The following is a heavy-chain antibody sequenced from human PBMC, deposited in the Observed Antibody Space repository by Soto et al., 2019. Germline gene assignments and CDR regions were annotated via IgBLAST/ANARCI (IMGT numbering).Heavy chain of an antibody. Sequence: GGSLRLSCAASGFTFSDYYMDWVRQAPGKGLECVSYISSDESIVNYADSVKGRFTISRDNSKNTLYLQMSSLRAEDTAVYYCERRQIHPQPPGEANARGGMDVLGKRTTVTVS. V-gene: IGHV3-11*04. J-gene: IGHJ6*04. D-gene: IGHD2-2*01. CDR2: ISSDESIV. CDR3: ERRQIHPQPPGEANARGGMDV. CDR1: GFTFSDYY.